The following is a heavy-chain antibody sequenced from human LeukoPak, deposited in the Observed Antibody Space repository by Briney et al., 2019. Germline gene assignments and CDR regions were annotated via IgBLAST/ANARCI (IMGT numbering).Heavy chain of an antibody. V-gene: IGHV3-7*01. CDR2: IKQDGSEK. J-gene: IGHJ5*02. Sequence: PGGSLRLSCAASVFTPSSYWMSCVRQAPGKGLEWVANIKQDGSEKYYVDSVKGRFTISRDNAKNSLYLQMNSLRAEDTAVYYCARDDCSSISCYHNWFDPWGQGTLVTVSS. D-gene: IGHD2-2*01. CDR1: VFTPSSYW. CDR3: ARDDCSSISCYHNWFDP.